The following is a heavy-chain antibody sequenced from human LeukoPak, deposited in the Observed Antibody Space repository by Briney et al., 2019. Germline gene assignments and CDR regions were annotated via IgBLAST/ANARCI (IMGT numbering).Heavy chain of an antibody. CDR3: AKNGLLGHYYYYMDV. CDR1: EFTFSNQA. CDR2: ISRSGGIT. Sequence: GGSLRLSCAASEFTFSNQAMSWVRQAPGKGLEWVSGISRSGGITYYADSVKGRFTISRDNSKNTLYLQMNSLRAEDTAEYYCAKNGLLGHYYYYMDVWGKGTTVTISS. J-gene: IGHJ6*03. V-gene: IGHV3-23*01. D-gene: IGHD2/OR15-2a*01.